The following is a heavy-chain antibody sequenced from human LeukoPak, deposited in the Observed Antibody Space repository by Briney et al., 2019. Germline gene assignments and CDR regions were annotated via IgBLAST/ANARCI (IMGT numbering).Heavy chain of an antibody. V-gene: IGHV3-48*03. D-gene: IGHD3-22*01. J-gene: IGHJ4*02. CDR2: ILDTGRGV. CDR1: GFTFSTYA. Sequence: PSGGSLRLSCAASGFTFSTYAMSWVRQAPGKGLQGVSSILDTGRGVNYADSVKGRFSISKDNAKNSLYLQMNSLRGEDTAVYYCVRWGVDYDSSDYYPGFASWGLGTLVTVSS. CDR3: VRWGVDYDSSDYYPGFAS.